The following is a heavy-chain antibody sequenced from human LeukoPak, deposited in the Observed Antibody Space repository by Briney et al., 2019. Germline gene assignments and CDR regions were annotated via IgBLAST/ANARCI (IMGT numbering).Heavy chain of an antibody. CDR3: AKGYYYGSGSFDY. CDR2: ISYDGSNE. CDR1: GFTFSNYG. D-gene: IGHD3-10*01. V-gene: IGHV3-30*18. J-gene: IGHJ4*02. Sequence: GGSLRLSCAASGFTFSNYGMHWVRQAPGKGLEWVAVISYDGSNEYYADSVKGRFTISRDNSKNTLYLQMNSLRAEDTAVYYCAKGYYYGSGSFDYWGEGTLVTVSS.